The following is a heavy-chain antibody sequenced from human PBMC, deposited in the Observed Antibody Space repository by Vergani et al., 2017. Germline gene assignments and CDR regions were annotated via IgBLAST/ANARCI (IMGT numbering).Heavy chain of an antibody. J-gene: IGHJ4*02. Sequence: EVQLVESGGDLVQPGRSLRLSCTASGFTFGDYAMSWVRQVPGKGLEWVGLITSKASGGTTEYGASVKGRFTISRDDSESIAYLQMNNLRTEDTAIYYCAKQYFVSGNYLFDYWGQGTLVTVSS. CDR1: GFTFGDYA. CDR2: ITSKASGGTT. D-gene: IGHD3-10*01. V-gene: IGHV3-49*04. CDR3: AKQYFVSGNYLFDY.